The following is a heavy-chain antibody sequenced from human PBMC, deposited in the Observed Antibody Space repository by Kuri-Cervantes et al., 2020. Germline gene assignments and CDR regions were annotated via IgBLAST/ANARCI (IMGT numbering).Heavy chain of an antibody. CDR2: INPSGGST. CDR3: ARAPRTGYSSSWYRDYYYYGMDV. Sequence: ASVKVSCKASGYTFTSYYMHWVRQAPGQGLEWMGIINPSGGSTSYAQKFQGRVTMTRNTSISTAYMELSSLRSEDTAVYYCARAPRTGYSSSWYRDYYYYGMDVWGQGTTVTVSS. V-gene: IGHV1-46*01. CDR1: GYTFTSYY. J-gene: IGHJ6*02. D-gene: IGHD6-13*01.